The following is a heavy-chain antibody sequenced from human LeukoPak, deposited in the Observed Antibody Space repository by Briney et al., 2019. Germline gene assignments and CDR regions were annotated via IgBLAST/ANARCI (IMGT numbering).Heavy chain of an antibody. V-gene: IGHV4-39*01. CDR3: VRSQIPRYTATWRTPTPSHYFDS. CDR1: GACIRSSTYY. CDR2: MSYRGST. Sequence: SETLSLTGTVSGACIRSSTYYSGWIRQPPGKGLEWIGTMSYRGSTYYNPSLRSRVTMSLDTSKTQFSLNMRSVTAADTAFYYCVRSQIPRYTATWRTPTPSHYFDSWGQGILVTVSS. D-gene: IGHD1-14*01. J-gene: IGHJ4*02.